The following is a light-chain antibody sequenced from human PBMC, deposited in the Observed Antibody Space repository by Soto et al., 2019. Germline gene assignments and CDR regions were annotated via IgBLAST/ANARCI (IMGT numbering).Light chain of an antibody. J-gene: IGLJ1*01. CDR2: EVS. Sequence: QSVLTQPASVSGSPGQSITISCTGTSSDVGGYNYVSWYQQHPGKAPKLMIYEVSNWPSGVSNRFSGSKSGHTASLTISGLQSEDEADYFCTSYTSSSTLDVFGTGTKLTVL. V-gene: IGLV2-14*01. CDR3: TSYTSSSTLDV. CDR1: SSDVGGYNY.